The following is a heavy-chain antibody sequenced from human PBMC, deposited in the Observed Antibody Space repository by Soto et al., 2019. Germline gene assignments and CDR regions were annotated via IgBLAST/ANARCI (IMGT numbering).Heavy chain of an antibody. Sequence: SETLSLTFTVSGGSIRSYYGSWIRQPPGKRLEWIGYFYYSGYTNYNPSLNSRVTISVGTSKNQLSLKLSSVTAADTAVYYCATGGGRFNYGMAVWGQGTTVT. D-gene: IGHD3-10*01. J-gene: IGHJ6*02. V-gene: IGHV4-59*01. CDR3: ATGGGRFNYGMAV. CDR2: FYYSGYT. CDR1: GGSIRSYY.